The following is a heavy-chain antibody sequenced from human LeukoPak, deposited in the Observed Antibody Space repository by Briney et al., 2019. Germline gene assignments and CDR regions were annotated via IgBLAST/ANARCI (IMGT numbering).Heavy chain of an antibody. CDR1: GVTFSDYYS. V-gene: IGHV3-21*01. D-gene: IGHD2-15*01. CDR3: ASDYCIGSSCQFWLF. CDR2: ISTSSSYI. Sequence: GGSLRLSCSASGVTFSDYYSMNWVRQAPGKGLEWVSSISTSSSYINYADSVKGRFTISRDNAKKSLYLQMNSLRAEDTAVYYCASDYCIGSSCQFWLFWGQGTLVTVSS. J-gene: IGHJ4*02.